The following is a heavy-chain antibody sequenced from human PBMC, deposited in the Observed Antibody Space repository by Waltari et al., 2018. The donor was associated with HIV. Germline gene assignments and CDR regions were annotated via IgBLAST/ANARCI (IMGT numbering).Heavy chain of an antibody. D-gene: IGHD3-22*01. V-gene: IGHV4-59*01. J-gene: IGHJ6*02. Sequence: QVQLQESGPGLVKPSETLSLTCTVSGGSISSYYWSWIRKPPGKGLEWIGYIYYSGSTNYNPALMSRVTISVDTSKNQFSLKLSSVTAADTAVYYCARDYYDSSGSSYAMDVWGQGTTVTVSS. CDR1: GGSISSYY. CDR2: IYYSGST. CDR3: ARDYYDSSGSSYAMDV.